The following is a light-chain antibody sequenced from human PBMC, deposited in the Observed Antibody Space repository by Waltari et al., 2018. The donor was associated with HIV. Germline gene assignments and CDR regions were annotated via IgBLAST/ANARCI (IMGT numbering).Light chain of an antibody. V-gene: IGKV4-1*01. CDR2: WAS. J-gene: IGKJ4*01. CDR1: QSVLYSSNNKNY. CDR3: QQYYSNPLT. Sequence: DIVMTQSPDSLAVSLGERATINCKSSQSVLYSSNNKNYLAWYQQKPGQPPELLIYWASTRVSGFPDRFSGSGSGTDFTLTISSLQAEDVAVYYCQQYYSNPLTFGGGTKVEIK.